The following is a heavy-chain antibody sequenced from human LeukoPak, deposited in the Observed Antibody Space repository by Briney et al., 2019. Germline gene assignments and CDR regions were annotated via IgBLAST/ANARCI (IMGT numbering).Heavy chain of an antibody. CDR3: ARDRTMGDFDY. D-gene: IGHD3-10*01. Sequence: SETLSLTCAVSGGSISSSNWWSWVRQPPGKGLEWIGEIYHSGSTNYNPSLKSRVTMSVDTPKNQFSLKLTSVTAADTAVYYCARDRTMGDFDYWGQGTLVTVSS. CDR1: GGSISSSNW. CDR2: IYHSGST. V-gene: IGHV4-4*02. J-gene: IGHJ4*02.